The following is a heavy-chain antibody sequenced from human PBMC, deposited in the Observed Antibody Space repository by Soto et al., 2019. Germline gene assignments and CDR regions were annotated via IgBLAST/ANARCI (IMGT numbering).Heavy chain of an antibody. V-gene: IGHV4-34*01. J-gene: IGHJ4*02. D-gene: IGHD4-17*01. CDR3: ASGRKTTLTRKTFDY. CDR1: GGSFSGYY. Sequence: QVQLQQWGAGLLKPSETLSLTCAVYGGSFSGYYWSWIRQPPGKGLEWIGEINHSGSTNYNPSLKSRVTISVDTSKNQFSLKLSSVTAADTAVYYCASGRKTTLTRKTFDYWGQGTLVTVSS. CDR2: INHSGST.